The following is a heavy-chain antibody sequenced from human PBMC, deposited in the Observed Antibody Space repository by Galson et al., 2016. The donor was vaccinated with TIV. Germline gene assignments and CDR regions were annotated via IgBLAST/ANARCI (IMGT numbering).Heavy chain of an antibody. CDR2: IYSGGSI. Sequence: SLRLSCAASGFTVSSHYMSWVRQALGKGLQWVSFIYSGGSIKYADSVKGRFTISRDSSKNTVSLQLNSLRAEDTAVYYCVRHLSSADYFGMDVWGQGTTVTVSS. J-gene: IGHJ6*02. D-gene: IGHD6-19*01. CDR1: GFTVSSHY. V-gene: IGHV3-66*04. CDR3: VRHLSSADYFGMDV.